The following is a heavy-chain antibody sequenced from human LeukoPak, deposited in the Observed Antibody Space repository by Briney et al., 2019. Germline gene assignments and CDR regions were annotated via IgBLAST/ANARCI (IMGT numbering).Heavy chain of an antibody. CDR2: IYYSGST. J-gene: IGHJ4*02. CDR1: GGSISSGGYY. D-gene: IGHD3-22*01. V-gene: IGHV4-31*03. CDR3: ARTSRYYDSSGYRNFDY. Sequence: PSQTLSLTFTVSGGSISSGGYYWSWIRQHPGKGLEWIGYIYYSGSTYYNPSLKSRVTISVDTSKNQFSLKLSSVTAADTAVYYCARTSRYYDSSGYRNFDYWGQGTLVTVSS.